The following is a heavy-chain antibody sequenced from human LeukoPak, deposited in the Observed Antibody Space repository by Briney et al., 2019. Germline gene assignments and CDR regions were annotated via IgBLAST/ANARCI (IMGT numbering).Heavy chain of an antibody. V-gene: IGHV1-2*02. CDR3: VTTSVTHTRDP. CDR2: INPHSRAT. CDR1: GNDFSDFY. D-gene: IGHD5/OR15-5a*01. Sequence: ASVKVSCKASGNDFSDFYFNWVRLAPGRGLEWVGWINPHSRATHYAQRFRGRVTMEATITTAYMELNSLTSDDTAVYYCVTTSVTHTRDPWGQGTLVTVSS. J-gene: IGHJ5*02.